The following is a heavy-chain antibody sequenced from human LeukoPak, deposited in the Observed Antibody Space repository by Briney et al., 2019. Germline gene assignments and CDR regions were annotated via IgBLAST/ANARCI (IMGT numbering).Heavy chain of an antibody. CDR2: IYSDGST. V-gene: IGHV3-66*01. D-gene: IGHD3-22*01. CDR1: GFTGSRSF. Sequence: PGGSLRLSCAVSGFTGSRSFMTWVRQTPGMGLEWVSIIYSDGSTFYADSIKGRFSISRDNSKSTLYLQMNSLRADDTAVYYCARETYYYDSSGYYFTFDYWGQGTLVTVSS. J-gene: IGHJ4*02. CDR3: ARETYYYDSSGYYFTFDY.